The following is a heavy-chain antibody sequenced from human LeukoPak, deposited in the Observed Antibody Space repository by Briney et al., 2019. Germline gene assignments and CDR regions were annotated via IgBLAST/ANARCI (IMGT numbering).Heavy chain of an antibody. J-gene: IGHJ6*03. V-gene: IGHV3-21*01. CDR3: ARYRALIAAAVIAKGCSYYYYMDV. CDR1: GFTFSSYS. D-gene: IGHD6-13*01. CDR2: ISSSSSYT. Sequence: GGSLRLSCAASGFTFSSYSMNWVRQAPGKGLEWVSSISSSSSYTYYADSVKGRFTISRDNAKNSLNLQMNSLRAEDTAVYDRARYRALIAAAVIAKGCSYYYYMDVWGKGATVTVSS.